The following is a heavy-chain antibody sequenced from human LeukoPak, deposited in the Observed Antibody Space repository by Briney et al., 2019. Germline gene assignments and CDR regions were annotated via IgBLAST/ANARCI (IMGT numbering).Heavy chain of an antibody. CDR1: GFTFSNAW. J-gene: IGHJ5*02. V-gene: IGHV3-15*01. D-gene: IGHD3-16*01. CDR2: IKSKTDGGTT. Sequence: PGGSLRLSCAASGFTFSNAWMSWVRQAPGKGLEWVGRIKSKTDGGTTDYAAPVKGRFTISRDNSKNTLYLQMNSLRAEDTAVYYCAKHGVWSGQLNWFDPWGQGTLVTVSS. CDR3: AKHGVWSGQLNWFDP.